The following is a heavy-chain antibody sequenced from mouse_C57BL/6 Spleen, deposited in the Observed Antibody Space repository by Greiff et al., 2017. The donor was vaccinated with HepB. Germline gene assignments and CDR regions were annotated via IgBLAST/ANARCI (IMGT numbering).Heavy chain of an antibody. CDR2: IDPEDGET. V-gene: IGHV14-2*01. CDR3: ARPRYYGSSDWYFDV. D-gene: IGHD1-1*01. Sequence: EVHLVESGAELVKPGASVKLSCTASGFNIKDYYMHWVKQRTEQGLEWIGRIDPEDGETKYAPKFQGKATITADTSSNTAYLQLSSLTSEDTAVYYCARPRYYGSSDWYFDVWGTGTTVTVSS. CDR1: GFNIKDYY. J-gene: IGHJ1*03.